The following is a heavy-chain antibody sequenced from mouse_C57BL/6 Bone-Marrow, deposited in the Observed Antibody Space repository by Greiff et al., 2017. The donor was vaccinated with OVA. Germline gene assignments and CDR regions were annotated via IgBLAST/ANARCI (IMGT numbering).Heavy chain of an antibody. CDR1: GFTFSSYG. Sequence: EVMLVESGGDLVKPGGSLKLSCAASGFTFSSYGMSWVRQTPDKRLEWVATISSGGSYTYYPDSVKGRFTISRDNAKNTLYLQMSSLKSEDTAMYYCASDSNFYAMDYWGQGTSVTVSS. D-gene: IGHD2-5*01. CDR3: ASDSNFYAMDY. V-gene: IGHV5-6*02. J-gene: IGHJ4*01. CDR2: ISSGGSYT.